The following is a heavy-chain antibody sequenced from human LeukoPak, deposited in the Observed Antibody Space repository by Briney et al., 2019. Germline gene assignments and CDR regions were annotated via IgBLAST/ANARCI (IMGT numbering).Heavy chain of an antibody. CDR1: GFTFSSYA. V-gene: IGHV3-23*01. Sequence: SGGSLRLSCAASGFTFSSYAMSWVRQAPGKGLEWVSAISGSGGSTYYADSVKGRFTISRDNSKNTLYLQMNSLRAEDTAVYYCAKDDNDILTGYRYWGQGTLVTVSS. D-gene: IGHD3-9*01. J-gene: IGHJ4*02. CDR2: ISGSGGST. CDR3: AKDDNDILTGYRY.